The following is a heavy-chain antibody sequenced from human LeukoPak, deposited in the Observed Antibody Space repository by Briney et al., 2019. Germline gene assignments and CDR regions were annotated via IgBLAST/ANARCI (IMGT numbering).Heavy chain of an antibody. CDR2: IYNSGST. CDR3: ARADMATVFDF. V-gene: IGHV4-4*07. D-gene: IGHD5-24*01. J-gene: IGHJ4*02. CDR1: GGSLSSYY. Sequence: PSDTLSLLRSVSGGSLSSYYWICMRQPAGRGLEWIGRIYNSGSTNYNPSLKSRVTMSVDTSKNQFSLKLSSVTAADTAFYYCARADMATVFDFWGRGTLVTVSS.